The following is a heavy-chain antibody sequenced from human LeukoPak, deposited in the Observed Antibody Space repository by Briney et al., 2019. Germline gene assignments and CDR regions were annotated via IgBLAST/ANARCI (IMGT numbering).Heavy chain of an antibody. D-gene: IGHD3-3*01. CDR2: IYYSGST. J-gene: IGHJ2*01. CDR3: AGQVFGVVITDWYFDL. CDR1: GGSISSSSYY. Sequence: SETLSLTCTVSGGSISSSSYYWGWIRQPPGKGLEWIGSIYYSGSTYYNPSLKSRVTISVDTSKNQFSLKLSSVTAADTAVYYCAGQVFGVVITDWYFDLWGRGTLVTVSS. V-gene: IGHV4-39*01.